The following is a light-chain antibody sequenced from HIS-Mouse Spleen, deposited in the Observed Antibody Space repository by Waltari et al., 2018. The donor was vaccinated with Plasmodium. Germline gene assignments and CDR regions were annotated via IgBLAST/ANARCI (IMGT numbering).Light chain of an antibody. V-gene: IGKV3-20*01. J-gene: IGKJ5*01. CDR1: QSVSSSY. Sequence: EIVLTQSPGTLSLSPGERATLSCRASQSVSSSYLAWYQQKPGQAPRLLILGASSRATGIPDRFSGCGSVTDFTLTISSLVPEVFTVYYCQQYGSSPISFGQVTRLEIK. CDR3: QQYGSSPIS. CDR2: GAS.